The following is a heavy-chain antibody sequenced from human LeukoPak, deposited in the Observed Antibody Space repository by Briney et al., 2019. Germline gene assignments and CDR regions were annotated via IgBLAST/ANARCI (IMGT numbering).Heavy chain of an antibody. D-gene: IGHD6-25*01. CDR3: APLPDPHSSANWFDP. J-gene: IGHJ5*02. Sequence: GESLKISCKGSGYKFINYWIGWVRQMPGKGLEWMGIIYPGDSDTRYSPSFQGQVTISADKSISTAYLQWSSLKASDTAMYYCAPLPDPHSSANWFDPCGQGTLVTVSS. V-gene: IGHV5-51*01. CDR2: IYPGDSDT. CDR1: GYKFINYW.